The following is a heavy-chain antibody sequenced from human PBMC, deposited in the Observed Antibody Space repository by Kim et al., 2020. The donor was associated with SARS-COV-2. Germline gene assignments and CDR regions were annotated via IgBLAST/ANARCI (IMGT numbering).Heavy chain of an antibody. CDR1: GCTFTGFG. Sequence: SVKVSCKASGCTFTGFGISWVRQAPGRGLEWMGAIIPIIGTSNYAQKFQGRITITGDESTNTAYMDLSSLRSDDTATYYCARVGKYGGTSVFYY. D-gene: IGHD4-17*01. J-gene: IGHJ4*01. CDR2: IIPIIGTS. CDR3: ARVGKYGGTSVFYY. V-gene: IGHV1-69*13.